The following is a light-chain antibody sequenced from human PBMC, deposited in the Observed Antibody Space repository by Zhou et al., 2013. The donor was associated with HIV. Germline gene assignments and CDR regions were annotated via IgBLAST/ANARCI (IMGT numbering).Light chain of an antibody. CDR2: GAS. CDR3: QQYDNLPT. CDR1: HDISDS. J-gene: IGKJ5*01. Sequence: DIQMTQSPSSLSASIGDRVTITCQASHDISDSLNWLQQKPGKAPELLIYGASNLETWVPSRFSGSGSGTHFTFTISSLQPEDIATYYCQQYDNLPTFGQGTRLEIK. V-gene: IGKV1-33*01.